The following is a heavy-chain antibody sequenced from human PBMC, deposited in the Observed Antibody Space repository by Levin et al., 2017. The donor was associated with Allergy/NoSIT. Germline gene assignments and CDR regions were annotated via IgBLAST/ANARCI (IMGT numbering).Heavy chain of an antibody. Sequence: GGSLRLSCAASGFTFNTHDMTWVRQAPGKGLEWVSSLEGGDGTTHYANSVRGRFTISRDNSNNILFLEMNSLRVDDTARYYCVKGMWGDSWGQGTLVTVSS. CDR1: GFTFNTHD. CDR3: VKGMWGDS. D-gene: IGHD1-26*01. V-gene: IGHV3-23*01. CDR2: LEGGDGTT. J-gene: IGHJ5*01.